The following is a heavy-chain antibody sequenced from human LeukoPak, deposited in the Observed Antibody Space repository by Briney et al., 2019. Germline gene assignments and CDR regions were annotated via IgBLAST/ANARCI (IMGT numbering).Heavy chain of an antibody. D-gene: IGHD6-13*01. CDR1: GGSISSYY. CDR3: ASGGSSSWSYYMDV. J-gene: IGHJ6*03. CDR2: IYTSGST. V-gene: IGHV4-4*07. Sequence: SETLSLTCTVSGGSISSYYWSWIRQPAGKGLEWIGRIYTSGSTNYNPSLKSRVTMSVDTSKNQFSLKLSSVTAADTAVYYCASGGSSSWSYYMDVWGKGTTVTISS.